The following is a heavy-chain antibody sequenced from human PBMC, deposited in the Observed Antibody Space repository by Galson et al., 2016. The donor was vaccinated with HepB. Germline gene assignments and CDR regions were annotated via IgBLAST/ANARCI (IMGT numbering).Heavy chain of an antibody. J-gene: IGHJ5*02. Sequence: TLSLTCTISGDSITSGGYYWTWIRQPAGKGLEYIGRIYTRGNTNYNPSLSSRVTISLDTSQNQFSLKLTSVTAADTAVYYCARGMCDTGCPGFNWFDPWGPGTLVTVSS. CDR1: GDSITSGGYY. CDR3: ARGMCDTGCPGFNWFDP. CDR2: IYTRGNT. V-gene: IGHV4-61*02. D-gene: IGHD2-21*01.